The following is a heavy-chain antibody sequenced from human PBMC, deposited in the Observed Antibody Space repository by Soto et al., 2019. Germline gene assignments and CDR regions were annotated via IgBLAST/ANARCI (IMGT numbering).Heavy chain of an antibody. Sequence: PCLTLRLSCTASRLTFNTHWMRWVRQAPGKGMVWVSRIYFDGITANYADSVKGRLTVYRDNAKHTAYPHVNTLRDEDTAVYYCARGGAMGVDYWGQGTLVTVSS. CDR2: IYFDGITA. J-gene: IGHJ4*02. CDR3: ARGGAMGVDY. D-gene: IGHD1-26*01. V-gene: IGHV3-74*01. CDR1: RLTFNTHW.